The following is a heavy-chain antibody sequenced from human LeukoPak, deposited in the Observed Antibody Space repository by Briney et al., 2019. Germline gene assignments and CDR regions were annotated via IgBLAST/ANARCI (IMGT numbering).Heavy chain of an antibody. D-gene: IGHD6-13*01. Sequence: GASVKVSCKASGYTFTNYAMNWVRQVPGQGLEWMGWIDTNTGNPTYAQGFTEQFVFSLDTSVNTAYLQINSLKSEDTAVYYCARDNYRAEEGIGSSLVWLDPWGQGTLVTVSS. CDR3: ARDNYRAEEGIGSSLVWLDP. J-gene: IGHJ5*02. V-gene: IGHV7-4-1*02. CDR2: IDTNTGNP. CDR1: GYTFTNYA.